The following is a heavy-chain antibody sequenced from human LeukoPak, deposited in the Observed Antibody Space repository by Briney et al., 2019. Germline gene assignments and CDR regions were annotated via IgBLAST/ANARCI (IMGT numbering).Heavy chain of an antibody. V-gene: IGHV5-51*01. CDR3: ARHSDSSELPPEGY. J-gene: IGHJ4*02. Sequence: GESLKISCRASGYIFTTYWIGWVRQMPGKGLEWMGVIFPADSDTRYSPSFQGQVTISADKSISTAYLQWSSLKASDTAMYYCARHSDSSELPPEGYWGQGTLVTVSS. CDR1: GYIFTTYW. CDR2: IFPADSDT. D-gene: IGHD6-6*01.